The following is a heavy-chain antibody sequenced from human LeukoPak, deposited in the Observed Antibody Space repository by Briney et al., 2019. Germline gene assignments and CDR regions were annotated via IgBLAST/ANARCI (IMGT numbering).Heavy chain of an antibody. V-gene: IGHV4-4*02. Sequence: SGTLSLTCAVSGGSISSSNWWSWVRQPPGKGLEWIGEIYHSGSTNYNPSLKSRVTISVDTSKNQFSLKLSSVTAADTAVYYCARVSRLDYGDSDWGQGTLVTVSS. CDR1: GGSISSSNW. CDR3: ARVSRLDYGDSD. CDR2: IYHSGST. D-gene: IGHD4-17*01. J-gene: IGHJ4*02.